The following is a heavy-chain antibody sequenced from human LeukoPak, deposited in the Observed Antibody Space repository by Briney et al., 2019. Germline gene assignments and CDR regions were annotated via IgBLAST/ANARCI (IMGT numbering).Heavy chain of an antibody. V-gene: IGHV3-53*01. CDR1: GFTVSNNY. J-gene: IGHJ1*01. CDR2: IYGGRNNT. D-gene: IGHD6-19*01. Sequence: PGGSLRLSCTVSGFTVSNNYMSWVRQAPGKGLEWVSVIYGGRNNTVYADSVKGRFTISRDNSRNTIYLQIDSLRAEDTATYYCAREFRQTYSSGWSLDCWGQGTLVTVSS. CDR3: AREFRQTYSSGWSLDC.